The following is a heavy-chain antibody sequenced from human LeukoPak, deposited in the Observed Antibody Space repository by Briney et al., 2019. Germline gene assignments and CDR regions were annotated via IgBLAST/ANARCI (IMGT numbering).Heavy chain of an antibody. CDR2: IYYSGST. D-gene: IGHD2-21*02. CDR3: ARVRGAMVAPVTAPTFDY. CDR1: GGSISSGGYY. J-gene: IGHJ4*02. V-gene: IGHV4-31*11. Sequence: SGTLSLTCAVSGGSISSGGYYWSWIRQHPGKGLEWIGYIYYSGSTYYNPSLKSRVTISVDTSKNQFSLKLSSVTAADTAVYYCARVRGAMVAPVTAPTFDYWGQGTLVTVSS.